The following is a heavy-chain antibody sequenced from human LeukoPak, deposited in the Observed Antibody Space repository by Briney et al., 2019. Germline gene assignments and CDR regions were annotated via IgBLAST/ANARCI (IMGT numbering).Heavy chain of an antibody. CDR1: GGTFSSYA. V-gene: IGHV1-69*04. Sequence: GSSVKVSCKASGGTFSSYAISWVRQAPGQGLEWMGRIIPILGIANYAQKFQGRVTITADKSTSTAYMELSSLRSEDTAVYYCAREDYYDSSGGFDPWGQGTLVTVSS. CDR3: AREDYYDSSGGFDP. D-gene: IGHD3-22*01. CDR2: IIPILGIA. J-gene: IGHJ5*02.